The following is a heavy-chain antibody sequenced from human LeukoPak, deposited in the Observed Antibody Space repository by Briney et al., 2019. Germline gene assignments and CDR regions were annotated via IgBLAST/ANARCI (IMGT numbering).Heavy chain of an antibody. CDR2: INHSGST. CDR3: ARAGVRYFDVDY. V-gene: IGHV4-34*01. D-gene: IGHD3-9*01. J-gene: IGHJ4*02. Sequence: SETLSLTCAVYGGSFSGYYWSWIRQPPGKGLEWIGEINHSGSTNYNPSLKSRVTISVDTSKNQFSLKLSSVTAADTAVYYCARAGVRYFDVDYWGQGTLVTVSS. CDR1: GGSFSGYY.